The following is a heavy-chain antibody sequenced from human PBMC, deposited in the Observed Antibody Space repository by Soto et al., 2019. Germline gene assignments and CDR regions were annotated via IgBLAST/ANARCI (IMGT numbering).Heavy chain of an antibody. CDR2: INSDGSST. Sequence: GGSLRLSCAASGFTFSSYWMHWVRQAPGKGLVWVSRINSDGSSTSYADSVKGRFTISRDNAKNTLYLQMSSLRAEDTAVYYCARDIVVVPAAYGMDVWGQGTTVTVSS. CDR3: ARDIVVVPAAYGMDV. V-gene: IGHV3-74*01. J-gene: IGHJ6*02. D-gene: IGHD2-2*01. CDR1: GFTFSSYW.